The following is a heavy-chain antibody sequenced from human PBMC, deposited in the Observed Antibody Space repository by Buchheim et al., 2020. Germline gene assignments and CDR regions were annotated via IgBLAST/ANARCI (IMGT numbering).Heavy chain of an antibody. Sequence: QVQLVESGGGVVQPGRSLRLSCAASGFTFSSYGMHWVRQAPGKGLEWVAVIWYDGSNKYYADSVKGRFTISRDNSKNTLYLQMNSLGAEDADVYYCAREVVDYYDSSGTIGYWGQGTL. D-gene: IGHD3-22*01. CDR3: AREVVDYYDSSGTIGY. CDR1: GFTFSSYG. CDR2: IWYDGSNK. J-gene: IGHJ4*01. V-gene: IGHV3-33*01.